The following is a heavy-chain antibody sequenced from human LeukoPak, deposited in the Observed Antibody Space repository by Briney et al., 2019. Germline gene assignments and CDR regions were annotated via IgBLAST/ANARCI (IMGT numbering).Heavy chain of an antibody. D-gene: IGHD2-15*01. CDR3: ARDLGATDELLLPGY. Sequence: APVKVSCKASGYTFTSYYMHWVRQAPGQGLEWMGIINPSGGSTSYAQKFQGRVTMTRDMSTSTVYMELSSLRSEDTAVYYCARDLGATDELLLPGYWGQGTLVTVSS. CDR1: GYTFTSYY. J-gene: IGHJ4*02. CDR2: INPSGGST. V-gene: IGHV1-46*01.